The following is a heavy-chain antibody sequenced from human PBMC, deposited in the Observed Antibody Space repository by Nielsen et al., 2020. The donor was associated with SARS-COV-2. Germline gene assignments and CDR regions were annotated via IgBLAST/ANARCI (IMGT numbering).Heavy chain of an antibody. Sequence: WIRQPPGKGLEWIGYIYYSGSTSYNPSLKSRVTISLDTTKNQFSLKVTSVTAADTAVYYRARDRRDLVPDYYLDQSFYGLDVWGQGTTVTVSS. V-gene: IGHV4-59*01. CDR3: ARDRRDLVPDYYLDQSFYGLDV. D-gene: IGHD3-9*01. J-gene: IGHJ6*02. CDR2: IYYSGST.